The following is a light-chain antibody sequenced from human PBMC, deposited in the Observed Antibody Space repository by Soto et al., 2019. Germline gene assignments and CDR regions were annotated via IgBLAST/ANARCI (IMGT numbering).Light chain of an antibody. CDR2: DAS. V-gene: IGKV1-33*01. J-gene: IGKJ2*01. CDR3: QQYDNLPRT. CDR1: QDISNY. Sequence: DIQMTRSPSSLSASVGDRVTITCQASQDISNYLNWYQQKPGKAPKLLIYDASNLETGVPSRFSGSGSGTDFTFTFSSLQPEDIATYYCQQYDNLPRTFGQGTKLEIK.